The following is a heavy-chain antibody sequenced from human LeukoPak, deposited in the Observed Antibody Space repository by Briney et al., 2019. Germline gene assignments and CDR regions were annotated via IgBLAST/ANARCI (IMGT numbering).Heavy chain of an antibody. CDR1: GXSIRNSY. CDR2: IYYSGNT. J-gene: IGHJ4*02. D-gene: IGHD2-15*01. CDR3: ARGYCSGGGCYSSPFDY. V-gene: IGHV4-59*01. Sequence: SQTLSLTCTVSGXSIRNSYWSWIRQPPGKGLEWIGYIYYSGNTNYNPSLTSRVTMSVDTSKNQFSLKLSSVTAADTAVYYCARGYCSGGGCYSSPFDYWGQGTLVTVSS.